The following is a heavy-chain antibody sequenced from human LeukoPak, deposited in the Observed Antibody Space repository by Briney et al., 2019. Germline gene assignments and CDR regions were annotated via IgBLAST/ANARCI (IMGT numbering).Heavy chain of an antibody. CDR1: GYTFTGYY. CDR3: ARPTLPDYSSSWYLG. Sequence: ASVKVSCKASGYTFTGYYMHWVRRAPGQGLEWMGWINPNSGGTNYAQKFQDRVTMTRDTSISTAYMELSRLRSDDTAVYYCARPTLPDYSSSWYLGWGQGTLVTVSS. V-gene: IGHV1-2*02. CDR2: INPNSGGT. J-gene: IGHJ4*02. D-gene: IGHD6-13*01.